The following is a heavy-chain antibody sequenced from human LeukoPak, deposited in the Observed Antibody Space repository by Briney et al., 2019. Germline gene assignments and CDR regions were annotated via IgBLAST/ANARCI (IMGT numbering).Heavy chain of an antibody. V-gene: IGHV1-2*02. CDR3: ARGGTYPQIYFDY. CDR1: GYTFTGYY. CDR2: ISPNSGDT. Sequence: ASVNVSCKASGYTFTGYYMHWVRQAPGQGLEWMGWISPNSGDTNYAQKFQGRVTMTRDTSISTAYMELSSLRSDDTAVYYCARGGTYPQIYFDYWDQGTLVTVSS. J-gene: IGHJ4*02.